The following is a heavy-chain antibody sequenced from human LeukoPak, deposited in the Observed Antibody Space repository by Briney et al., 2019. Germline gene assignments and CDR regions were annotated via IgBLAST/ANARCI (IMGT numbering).Heavy chain of an antibody. J-gene: IGHJ4*02. V-gene: IGHV4-39*07. CDR3: ARAGEFYFDSSGYI. CDR2: IYYSGTT. D-gene: IGHD3-22*01. CDR1: GGSISSSSHY. Sequence: SETLSLTCIVSGGSISSSSHYWGWIRQSPGKGLEWIGSIYYSGTTHNNPTLKSRVTISVDTSKNQFSLKLSSVTAADTAVYYCARAGEFYFDSSGYIWGQGTLVTVSS.